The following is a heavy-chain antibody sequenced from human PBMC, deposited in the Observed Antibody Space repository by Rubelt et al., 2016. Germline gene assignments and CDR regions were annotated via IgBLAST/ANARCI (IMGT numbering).Heavy chain of an antibody. D-gene: IGHD4-17*01. CDR2: IYYSGST. V-gene: IGHV4-39*01. CDR1: GGSISSSSYY. CDR3: ARRSYGDFDY. J-gene: IGHJ4*02. Sequence: QLQLQESGPGLVKPSETLSLTCTVSGGSISSSSYYWGWIRQPPGKGLEWIGSIYYSGSTYYNPSLKRRVTISVDTSKNQFSLKLGPVTAADTAVYHCARRSYGDFDYWGQGTLVTVSS.